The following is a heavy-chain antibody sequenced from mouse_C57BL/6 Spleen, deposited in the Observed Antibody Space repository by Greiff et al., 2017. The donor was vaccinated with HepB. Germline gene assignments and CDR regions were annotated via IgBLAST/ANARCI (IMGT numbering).Heavy chain of an antibody. J-gene: IGHJ4*01. D-gene: IGHD3-2*02. CDR3: ARWGSSGIPMDY. CDR2: INPYNGGT. Sequence: EVKLQESGPVLVKPGASVKMSCKASGYTFTDYYMNWVKQSHGKSLEWIGVINPYNGGTSYNQKFKGKATLTVDKSSSTAYMELNSLTSEDSAVYYCARWGSSGIPMDYWGQGTSVTVSS. V-gene: IGHV1-19*01. CDR1: GYTFTDYY.